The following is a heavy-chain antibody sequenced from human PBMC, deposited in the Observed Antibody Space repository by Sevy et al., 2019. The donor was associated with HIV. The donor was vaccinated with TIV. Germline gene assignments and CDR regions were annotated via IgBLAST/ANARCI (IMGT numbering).Heavy chain of an antibody. J-gene: IGHJ4*02. D-gene: IGHD6-19*01. V-gene: IGHV1-2*02. CDR3: ARDLDLLSIAVAVPLH. CDR1: GYTFTGYY. Sequence: ASVKVSCKASGYTFTGYYMHWVRQAPGQGLEWMGWINPNSGGTNYAQKFQGRVTMTRDTSISTAYMELSRLRSDDTAVYYCARDLDLLSIAVAVPLHWGQGTLVTVSS. CDR2: INPNSGGT.